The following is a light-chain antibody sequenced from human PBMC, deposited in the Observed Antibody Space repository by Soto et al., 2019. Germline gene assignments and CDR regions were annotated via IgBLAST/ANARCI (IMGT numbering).Light chain of an antibody. V-gene: IGKV1-39*01. Sequence: DIQMTQSPSSLSASVGDRVTITCRSSQSISSYLNWYQQKPGKAPKLLIYAASSLQSGVPSRFSGSGSGTDFTLTISSLQPEDFATYYCQQSYSTPQITFGQGGRLEI. J-gene: IGKJ5*01. CDR2: AAS. CDR3: QQSYSTPQIT. CDR1: QSISSY.